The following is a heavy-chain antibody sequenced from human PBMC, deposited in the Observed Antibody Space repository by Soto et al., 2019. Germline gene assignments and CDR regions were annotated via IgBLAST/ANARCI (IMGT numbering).Heavy chain of an antibody. CDR3: VKVGAYGDYDY. V-gene: IGHV3-64D*09. Sequence: GGSLRLSCSASGFTFSSYAMHWVRQAPGKGLEYVSAISSNGGSTYYADSVKGRFTISRDNSKNTLYLQMSSLRAEDTSVYYCVKVGAYGDYDYWGQGTLVTVSS. D-gene: IGHD4-17*01. J-gene: IGHJ4*02. CDR1: GFTFSSYA. CDR2: ISSNGGST.